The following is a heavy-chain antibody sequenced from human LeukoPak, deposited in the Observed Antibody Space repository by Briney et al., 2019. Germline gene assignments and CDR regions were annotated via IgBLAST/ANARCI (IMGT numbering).Heavy chain of an antibody. J-gene: IGHJ4*02. Sequence: ASVKVSCKASGYTFTGYYMHWVRQAPGQGLEWMGWINPNSGGTNYAQKFQGRVTMTRDTSISTAYMELSRLRSDDTAVYYRANAFSGYDPKFDYWGQGTLVTVSS. CDR3: ANAFSGYDPKFDY. V-gene: IGHV1-2*02. CDR2: INPNSGGT. D-gene: IGHD5-12*01. CDR1: GYTFTGYY.